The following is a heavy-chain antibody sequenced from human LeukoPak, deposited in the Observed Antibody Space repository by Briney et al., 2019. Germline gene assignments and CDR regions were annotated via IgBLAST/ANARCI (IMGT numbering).Heavy chain of an antibody. Sequence: TSETLSLTCTVSGGSISSYYWSWIRQHPGKGLEWIGYIYYSGSTYYNPSLKSRVTISVDTSKNQFSLKLSSVTAADTAVYYCAREGVTVEGLVWFDPWGQGTLVTVSS. D-gene: IGHD3/OR15-3a*01. CDR1: GGSISSYY. CDR2: IYYSGST. CDR3: AREGVTVEGLVWFDP. J-gene: IGHJ5*02. V-gene: IGHV4-59*06.